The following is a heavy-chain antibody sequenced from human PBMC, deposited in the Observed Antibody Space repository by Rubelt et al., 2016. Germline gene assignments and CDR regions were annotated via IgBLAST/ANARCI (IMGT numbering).Heavy chain of an antibody. CDR1: GYTFTSYG. D-gene: IGHD4-11*01. J-gene: IGHJ3*02. V-gene: IGHV1-18*01. Sequence: QVQLVQSGAEVKKPGASVKVSCKASGYTFTSYGISWVRQAPGQGLEWMGWIRAYTGNTNYAQKHQGRVTLTTDLTTGTVYMELRGLSSDATAVYCGARGARRYSMDPRNAFDIWGQGTMVTVSS. CDR3: ARGARRYSMDPRNAFDI. CDR2: IRAYTGNT.